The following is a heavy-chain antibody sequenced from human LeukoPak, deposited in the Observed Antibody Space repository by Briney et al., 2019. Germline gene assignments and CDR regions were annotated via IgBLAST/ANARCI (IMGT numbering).Heavy chain of an antibody. J-gene: IGHJ4*02. CDR2: ISYDGSNK. Sequence: GGSLRLSCAASGFTFSSYGMHWVRQAPGKGLEWVAVISYDGSNKYYADSVKGRFTISRDNSKNTLYLQMNSLRAEDTAVYYCARGSIAAAGANDYWGQGTLVTVSS. V-gene: IGHV3-30*03. D-gene: IGHD6-13*01. CDR3: ARGSIAAAGANDY. CDR1: GFTFSSYG.